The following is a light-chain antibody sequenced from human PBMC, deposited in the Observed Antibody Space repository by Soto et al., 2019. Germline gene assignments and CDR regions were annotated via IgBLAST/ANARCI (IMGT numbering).Light chain of an antibody. Sequence: DIQMTQSPSTLSASVGDRVTITCRASQSISSWLAWYQQKPGRAPKLLIYKASSLETGVPSRFSGSGSGTEFPLIISSLQPDDFVSYYCQQYGSSSPWTFGQGTKVEIK. J-gene: IGKJ1*01. CDR2: KAS. CDR1: QSISSW. CDR3: QQYGSSSPWT. V-gene: IGKV1-5*03.